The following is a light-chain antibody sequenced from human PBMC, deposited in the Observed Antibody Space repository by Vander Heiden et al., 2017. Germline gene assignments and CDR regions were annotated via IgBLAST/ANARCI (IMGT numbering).Light chain of an antibody. CDR1: SAKIGAGYD. CDR3: QSYDSSLSGYV. V-gene: IGLV1-40*01. Sequence: SVLPPPPSPSPAPPQRVHITWSGRSAKIGAGYDEHGYQQRPGTPPKLLIYGNSNRPSGVPDRFSGSKSGTSASLAITGLQAEDEADYYCQSYDSSLSGYVFGTGTKVTAL. J-gene: IGLJ1*01. CDR2: GNS.